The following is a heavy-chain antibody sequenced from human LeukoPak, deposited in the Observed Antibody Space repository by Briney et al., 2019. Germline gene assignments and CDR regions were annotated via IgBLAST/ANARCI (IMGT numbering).Heavy chain of an antibody. D-gene: IGHD6-19*01. CDR3: ASRGIAVAGPFRH. CDR1: GGSISTGGYY. CDR2: IYHSGST. J-gene: IGHJ1*01. Sequence: SQTLSLTCTVSGGSISTGGYYWSWIRQPPGKGLEWIGYIYHSGSTYYNPSLKSRVTISVDTSKNQFSLKLSSVTAADTAVYYCASRGIAVAGPFRHWGQGTLVTVSS. V-gene: IGHV4-30-2*01.